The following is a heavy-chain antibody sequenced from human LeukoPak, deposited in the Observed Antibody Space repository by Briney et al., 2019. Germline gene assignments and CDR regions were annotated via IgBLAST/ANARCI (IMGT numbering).Heavy chain of an antibody. V-gene: IGHV4-39*07. J-gene: IGHJ4*02. CDR2: IYYSGST. CDR1: GGSISSSSYY. D-gene: IGHD3-22*01. Sequence: SETLSLTCTVSGGSISSSSYYWGWIRQPPGKGLEWIGSIYYSGSTYYNTSLKSRVTISVDTSKNQFSLKLSSVTAADTAVYYCARMGYYYESPFDYWGQGTLVTVSS. CDR3: ARMGYYYESPFDY.